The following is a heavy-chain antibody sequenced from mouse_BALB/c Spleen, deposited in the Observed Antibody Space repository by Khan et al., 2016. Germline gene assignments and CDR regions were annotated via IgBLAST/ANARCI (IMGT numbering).Heavy chain of an antibody. CDR3: ARSLGRHYYFDV. D-gene: IGHD2-1*01. V-gene: IGHV1S29*02. Sequence: VQLQQSGPELVKPGASVKISCKASGYSFTDYNMHWVKQSHGKSLEWIGFFYPYNGDSGYNQNFKTKATLTVDISSNTAYMELRGLTSEDSAVYYCARSLGRHYYFDVWGAGTTVTVSS. CDR2: FYPYNGDS. J-gene: IGHJ1*01. CDR1: GYSFTDYN.